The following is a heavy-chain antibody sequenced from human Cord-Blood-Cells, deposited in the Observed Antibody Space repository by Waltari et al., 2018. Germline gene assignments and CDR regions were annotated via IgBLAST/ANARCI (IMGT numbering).Heavy chain of an antibody. Sequence: QVQLVQSGAEVKKPGASVKVSCKASGYTFTGYYMHWVRQAPGQGLEWMGWINPNSGGTNYAQKCQGRVTMTRDTSISTAYMELSRLRSDDTAVYYCARVLKPVVTAIDYWGQGTLVTISS. D-gene: IGHD2-21*02. CDR2: INPNSGGT. CDR1: GYTFTGYY. J-gene: IGHJ4*02. CDR3: ARVLKPVVTAIDY. V-gene: IGHV1-2*02.